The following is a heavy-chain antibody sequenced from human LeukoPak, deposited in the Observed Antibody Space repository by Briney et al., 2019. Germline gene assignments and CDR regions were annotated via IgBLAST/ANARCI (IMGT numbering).Heavy chain of an antibody. Sequence: GGSLRLSCAASGFTFSSYGMHWVRQAPGKGLEWVAVIWYDGSNKYYADSVKGRFTISRDSSKNTLYLQMNSLRAEDTAVYCCARGTSGTFKSFDYWGQGTLVTVSS. J-gene: IGHJ4*02. CDR1: GFTFSSYG. CDR2: IWYDGSNK. V-gene: IGHV3-33*01. CDR3: ARGTSGTFKSFDY. D-gene: IGHD1-26*01.